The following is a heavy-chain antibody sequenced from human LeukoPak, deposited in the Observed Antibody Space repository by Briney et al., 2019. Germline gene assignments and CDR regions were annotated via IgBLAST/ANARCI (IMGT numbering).Heavy chain of an antibody. J-gene: IGHJ4*02. V-gene: IGHV3-23*01. CDR2: ISGSGGST. CDR3: AKTSAGYSSGRYPGWPVDY. Sequence: GGSLRLSCAASGFTFGSYAMYWVRQAPGKGLEWVSGISGSGGSTFYADSVKGRFTISRDNSENTVYLQMNSLRADDPAVYYCAKTSAGYSSGRYPGWPVDYWGQGTLVTVPS. D-gene: IGHD6-19*01. CDR1: GFTFGSYA.